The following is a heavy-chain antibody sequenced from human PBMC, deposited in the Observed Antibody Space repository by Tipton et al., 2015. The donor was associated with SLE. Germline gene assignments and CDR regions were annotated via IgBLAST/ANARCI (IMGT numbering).Heavy chain of an antibody. Sequence: TLFLTCTVSGGSIRGYYWSWVRQPAGKGLEWIGRIYTSASTIYNPSLTRRVTMSVATSKNQFSLRLTAVTAADTDMYYCARDSAVNFWYFDLWGRGTLVTVSS. V-gene: IGHV4-4*07. CDR2: IYTSAST. CDR3: ARDSAVNFWYFDL. J-gene: IGHJ2*01. CDR1: GGSIRGYY.